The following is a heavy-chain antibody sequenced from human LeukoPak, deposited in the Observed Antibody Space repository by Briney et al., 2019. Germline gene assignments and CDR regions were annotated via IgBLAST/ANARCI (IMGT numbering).Heavy chain of an antibody. CDR2: ISAYNGNT. Sequence: ASVKVSCKASGYSFTSYGISWVRQAPGQGLEWMGWISAYNGNTNYAQKLQGRLTMTTDTSTSTACMELRSLRSDDTAVYYCARGPAYPYYFDYWGQGTLVTVSS. V-gene: IGHV1-18*01. J-gene: IGHJ4*02. CDR1: GYSFTSYG. CDR3: ARGPAYPYYFDY.